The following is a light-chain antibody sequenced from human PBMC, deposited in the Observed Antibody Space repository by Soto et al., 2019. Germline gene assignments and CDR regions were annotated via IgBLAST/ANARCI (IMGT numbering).Light chain of an antibody. CDR2: AAS. Sequence: DIQMTQSPSSLSASVGDRVTITCRASQSIISYLNWYQQKPGKAPKFLIYAASNLQSGVPSRFSGSGSGTEFTLTITSLQPEDFASYYCQQTYSTPGTFGQGTKVEIK. V-gene: IGKV1-39*01. J-gene: IGKJ1*01. CDR1: QSIISY. CDR3: QQTYSTPGT.